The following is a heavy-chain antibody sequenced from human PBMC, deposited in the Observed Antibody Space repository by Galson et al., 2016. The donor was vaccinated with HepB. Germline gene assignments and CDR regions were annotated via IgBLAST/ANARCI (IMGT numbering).Heavy chain of an antibody. J-gene: IGHJ4*02. Sequence: SLRLSCAASGYPFEKCWLSWVRQAPGKGLEWVANIKQDGSEKYYGDSVKGRFTISRDNGRNSVYLQMNDLRVDDTAIYYCAREGPRRISVAEMGFFDYRGRGSLVTVSS. D-gene: IGHD2-15*01. CDR1: GYPFEKCW. CDR2: IKQDGSEK. CDR3: AREGPRRISVAEMGFFDY. V-gene: IGHV3-7*01.